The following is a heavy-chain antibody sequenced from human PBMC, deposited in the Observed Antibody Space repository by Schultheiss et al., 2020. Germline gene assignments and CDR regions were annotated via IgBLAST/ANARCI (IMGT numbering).Heavy chain of an antibody. CDR2: ISSSGSTI. D-gene: IGHD5-12*01. CDR3: ARAIWARYGGNRYGLPDY. CDR1: GFTFSSYE. Sequence: GGSLRLSCAASGFTFSSYEMNWVRQAPGKGLEWVSYISSSGSTIYYADSVKGRFTISRDNAKNSLYLQMNSLRAEDTAVYYCARAIWARYGGNRYGLPDYWGQGTLVTVSS. V-gene: IGHV3-48*03. J-gene: IGHJ4*02.